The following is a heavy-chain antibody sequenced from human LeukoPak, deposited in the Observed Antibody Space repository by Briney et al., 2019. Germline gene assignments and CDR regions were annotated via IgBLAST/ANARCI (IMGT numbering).Heavy chain of an antibody. V-gene: IGHV3-33*03. CDR1: GFTFSSYG. CDR3: ATYCSGGRCYSAFDGFLDYFDY. J-gene: IGHJ4*02. D-gene: IGHD2-15*01. CDR2: IWYDGSNK. Sequence: GRSLRLSCAASGFTFSSYGMHWVRQAPGKGLEWVAVIWYDGSNKYYADSVKGRFTISRDNAKNSLYLQMNSLRAEDTAVYYCATYCSGGRCYSAFDGFLDYFDYWGQGTLVTVSS.